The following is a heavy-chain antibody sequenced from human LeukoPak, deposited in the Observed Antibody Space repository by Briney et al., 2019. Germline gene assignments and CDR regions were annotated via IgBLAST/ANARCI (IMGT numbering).Heavy chain of an antibody. V-gene: IGHV4-34*01. J-gene: IGHJ6*03. CDR3: ARERAYYYGSGSYYSQSIPYYYYYMDV. CDR2: INHSGST. D-gene: IGHD3-10*01. Sequence: SETLSLTCAVYGGSFSGYYWSWIRQPPGKGLEWIGEINHSGSTNYNPSLKSRVTISVDTSKNQFSLKLSSVTAADTAVYYCARERAYYYGSGSYYSQSIPYYYYYMDVWGKGTTVTISS. CDR1: GGSFSGYY.